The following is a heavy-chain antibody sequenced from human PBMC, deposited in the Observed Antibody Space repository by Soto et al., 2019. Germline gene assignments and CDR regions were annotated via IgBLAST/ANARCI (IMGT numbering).Heavy chain of an antibody. Sequence: SVKVSCKSSGGTFSTFPINWVRQAPGQGLEWMGAILPVSGTTNYAQKFQGRVTFSADESTTTAYMEVSSLRSEDTAVYYCARDRTGTTLGXFDYWG. CDR3: ARDRTGTTLGXFDY. CDR1: GGTFSTFP. V-gene: IGHV1-69*13. D-gene: IGHD1-7*01. J-gene: IGHJ4*01. CDR2: ILPVSGTT.